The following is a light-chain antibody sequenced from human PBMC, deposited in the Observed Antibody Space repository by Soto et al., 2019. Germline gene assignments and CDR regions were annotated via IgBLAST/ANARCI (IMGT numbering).Light chain of an antibody. CDR2: DVS. CDR3: RQYNNWPFS. Sequence: EIRMTQSPGTLSVSPGERATLSCRAAQGVTTNFAWYQQKSGQSPRLLIYDVSNRATGVPARFSGSGSETDFTLTISGLRSEDSAVYFCRQYNNWPFSFGQGTRLEIK. CDR1: QGVTTN. J-gene: IGKJ5*01. V-gene: IGKV3-15*01.